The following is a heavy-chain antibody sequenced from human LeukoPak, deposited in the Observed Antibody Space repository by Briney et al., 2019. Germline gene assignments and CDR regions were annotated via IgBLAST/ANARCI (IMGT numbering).Heavy chain of an antibody. Sequence: PSETLSLTCGVYGGSFSAYNYWIWIRQPPGKGLEWIGEFNHNGITSYNPSLKSRVTISIDTSKNQFSLKLSSVTAADAAVYYCARQIVFPDYWGQGTLVTVSS. D-gene: IGHD2/OR15-2a*01. CDR3: ARQIVFPDY. V-gene: IGHV4-34*01. J-gene: IGHJ4*02. CDR2: FNHNGIT. CDR1: GGSFSAYNY.